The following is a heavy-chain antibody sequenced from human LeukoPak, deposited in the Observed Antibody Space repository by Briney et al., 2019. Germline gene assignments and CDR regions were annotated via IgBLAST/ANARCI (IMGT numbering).Heavy chain of an antibody. Sequence: GASVKVSCKASGYTFTGYYMHWVRQAPGQGLEWMGWINPNSGGTNYAQKFQGRVTMTRDTSISTAYMELSSLRAEDTAVYYCAKDLLRTWNYALDYYYGMDVWGQGTTVTVSS. D-gene: IGHD1-7*01. CDR2: INPNSGGT. V-gene: IGHV1-2*02. CDR3: AKDLLRTWNYALDYYYGMDV. CDR1: GYTFTGYY. J-gene: IGHJ6*02.